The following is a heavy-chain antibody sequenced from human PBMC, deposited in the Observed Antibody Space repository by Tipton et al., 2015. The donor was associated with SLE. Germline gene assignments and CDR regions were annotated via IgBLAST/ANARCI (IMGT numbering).Heavy chain of an antibody. V-gene: IGHV1-18*01. J-gene: IGHJ4*02. CDR3: ALRWPDTWTTVY. CDR1: GYPFSSYG. CDR2: ISTYNGNT. Sequence: QSGPEVKKPGASVKVSCKTSGYPFSSYGMAWVRLAPGQGLEWMGWISTYNGNTNYAQKLQGRVTMTTDTSTSTAYMELRSLRSDDTAVYYCALRWPDTWTTVYWGQGTLVTVSS. D-gene: IGHD5-12*01.